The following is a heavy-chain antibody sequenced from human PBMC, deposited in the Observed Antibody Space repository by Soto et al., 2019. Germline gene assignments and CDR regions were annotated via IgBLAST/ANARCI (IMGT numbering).Heavy chain of an antibody. J-gene: IGHJ4*02. Sequence: QVQLVESGGGVVQPGRSLRLSCAASGFPFSSYGMHWVREAPGKGLEWVAVISYDGSNKYYADSVKGRFTISRYNSASTLYLQMTSLRPADTALYSGVGGQYSFDYRGPGTL. CDR2: ISYDGSNK. CDR1: GFPFSSYG. CDR3: VGGQYSFDY. D-gene: IGHD2-8*01. V-gene: IGHV3-30*03.